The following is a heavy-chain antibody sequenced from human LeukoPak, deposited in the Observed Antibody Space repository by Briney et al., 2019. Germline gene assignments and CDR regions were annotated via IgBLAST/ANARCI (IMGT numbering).Heavy chain of an antibody. CDR3: AKAPSGSYLSGLDY. Sequence: GGSLRLSCAASGFTFSSYAMSWVRQAPGRGLEWVSAISGSGGSTYYADSVKGRFTIPRDNSKNTLYLQMNSLRAEDTAVYYCAKAPSGSYLSGLDYWGQGTLVTVSS. V-gene: IGHV3-23*01. D-gene: IGHD1-26*01. CDR1: GFTFSSYA. J-gene: IGHJ4*02. CDR2: ISGSGGST.